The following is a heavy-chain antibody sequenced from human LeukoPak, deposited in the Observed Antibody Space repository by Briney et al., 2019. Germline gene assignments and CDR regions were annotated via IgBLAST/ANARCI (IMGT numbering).Heavy chain of an antibody. CDR3: ARGDCSSTSCYLGSLYYYYMDV. Sequence: SETLSLTCTVSGDSISGYYWSWIRQPAGKGLEWIGRMHTSGSTIYNPSLKSRVTISVDTSKNQFSLKLSSVTAADTAVYYCARGDCSSTSCYLGSLYYYYMDVWGKGTTVTVSS. J-gene: IGHJ6*03. D-gene: IGHD2-2*01. CDR1: GDSISGYY. CDR2: MHTSGST. V-gene: IGHV4-4*07.